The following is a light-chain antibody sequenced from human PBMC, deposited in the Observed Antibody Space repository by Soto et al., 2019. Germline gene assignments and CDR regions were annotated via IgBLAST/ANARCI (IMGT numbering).Light chain of an antibody. CDR1: QSVTTN. CDR3: QQYNNWPPFT. V-gene: IGKV3-15*01. Sequence: EIMMTQSPATLSASPGERATLSCRASQSVTTNLAWYQKKPGQAPRLLIYNAFTRATGIAARFSGSGSGTAFTLTISSLQSEDFEVYYCQQYNNWPPFTFGQGTKLEIK. J-gene: IGKJ2*01. CDR2: NAF.